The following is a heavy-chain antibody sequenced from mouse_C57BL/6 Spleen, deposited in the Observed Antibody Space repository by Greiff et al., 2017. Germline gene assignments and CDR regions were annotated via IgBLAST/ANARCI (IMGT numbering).Heavy chain of an antibody. CDR2: IHPNSGST. Sequence: QVQLQQPGAELVKPGASVKLSCKASGYTFTSYWMHWVKQRPGQGLEWIGMIHPNSGSTKYNEKFKSKATLTVDKSSSTAYMQLSSLTSEDSAVYYCASSLRAWFAYWGQGTLVTVSA. CDR3: ASSLRAWFAY. D-gene: IGHD1-1*01. J-gene: IGHJ3*01. CDR1: GYTFTSYW. V-gene: IGHV1-64*01.